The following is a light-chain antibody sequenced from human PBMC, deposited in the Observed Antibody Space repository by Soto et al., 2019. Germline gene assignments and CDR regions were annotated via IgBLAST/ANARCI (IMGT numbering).Light chain of an antibody. CDR1: QSVGSN. J-gene: IGKJ2*01. CDR3: QQYTNWPYT. V-gene: IGKV3-15*01. Sequence: EIVMTQSPATLSVSPGERASLSCRASQSVGSNLAWYQQTAGQAPRLLIYGASTRATGIPARFSGSGSGTEFTLTISGLQSEDFAVYSCQQYTNWPYTFGQGPELEIK. CDR2: GAS.